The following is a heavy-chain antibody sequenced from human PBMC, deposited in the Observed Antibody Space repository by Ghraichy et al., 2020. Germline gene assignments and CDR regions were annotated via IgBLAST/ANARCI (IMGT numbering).Heavy chain of an antibody. J-gene: IGHJ3*02. Sequence: GGSLRLSCTASGFSFSSHGNYWGRKAPGTGLEWVAVKSYYDSQTYYADSVKGRFTVSRDNSKNTLYLQKDDLRAEDAALYYCAKGYYDKRGYYETDFFDIWGHGTMVIFSS. D-gene: IGHD3-22*01. V-gene: IGHV3-30*18. CDR1: GFSFSSHG. CDR2: KSYYDSQT. CDR3: AKGYYDKRGYYETDFFDI.